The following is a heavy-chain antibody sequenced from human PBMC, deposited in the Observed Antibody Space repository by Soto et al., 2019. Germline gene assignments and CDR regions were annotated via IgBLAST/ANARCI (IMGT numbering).Heavy chain of an antibody. CDR3: ARDRIGKGTKYGMDV. J-gene: IGHJ6*02. CDR1: GGSISSYY. V-gene: IGHV4-59*01. D-gene: IGHD3-10*01. Sequence: SETLSLPCTVSGGSISSYYWSWIRQPPGKGLEWIGYIYYSGSTNYNPSPKSRVTISVDTSKNQFSLKLSSVTAADTAVYYCARDRIGKGTKYGMDVWGQGTTVTVS. CDR2: IYYSGST.